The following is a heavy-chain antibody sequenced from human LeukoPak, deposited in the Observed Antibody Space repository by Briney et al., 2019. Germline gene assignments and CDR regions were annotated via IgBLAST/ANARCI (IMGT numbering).Heavy chain of an antibody. D-gene: IGHD3-16*02. J-gene: IGHJ5*02. CDR2: IYHSGST. Sequence: PSEALSLTCTVSGYSISSGYYWGWLRPPPGTGLEWIGSIYHSGSTYYNPSLKSRVTISVDPSKNQFSLKLSSVTAADTAVYYCARGLRLGELSPWGQGTLVTVSS. CDR1: GYSISSGYY. V-gene: IGHV4-38-2*02. CDR3: ARGLRLGELSP.